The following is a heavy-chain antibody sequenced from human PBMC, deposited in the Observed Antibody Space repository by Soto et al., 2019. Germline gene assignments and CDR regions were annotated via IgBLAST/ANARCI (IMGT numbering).Heavy chain of an antibody. J-gene: IGHJ4*02. Sequence: QVQLVQSGAEVKQSGASVKVSCKASGYTFTNYGINWVRQAPGQGLEWMGWISGNNGNTKYAQRLQGRFTMTTDPSTNTAHMELTSLRSDDTAMYYCARDQVAARHLDYWGQGTQVSVSS. CDR1: GYTFTNYG. D-gene: IGHD6-6*01. V-gene: IGHV1-18*01. CDR3: ARDQVAARHLDY. CDR2: ISGNNGNT.